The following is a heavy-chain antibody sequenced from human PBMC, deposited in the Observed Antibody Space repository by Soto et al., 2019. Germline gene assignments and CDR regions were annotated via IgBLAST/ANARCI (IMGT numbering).Heavy chain of an antibody. CDR2: ISSSSSTI. D-gene: IGHD4-17*01. V-gene: IGHV3-48*01. J-gene: IGHJ4*02. CDR3: ARVPLRFQKLGQDYFDY. CDR1: GFTFSSYS. Sequence: PGGSLRLSCAASGFTFSSYSMNWVRQAPGKGLEWVSYISSSSSTIYYADSVKGRFTISRDNAKNSLYLQMDSLRAEDTAVYYCARVPLRFQKLGQDYFDYWGQGTLVTVSS.